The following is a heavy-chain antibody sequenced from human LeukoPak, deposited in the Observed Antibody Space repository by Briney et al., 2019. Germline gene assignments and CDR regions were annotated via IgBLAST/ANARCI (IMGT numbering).Heavy chain of an antibody. CDR1: GGSISSGDYY. V-gene: IGHV4-61*08. CDR3: ARVGEQLGYSYGMYYFDY. Sequence: PSETLSLTCTVSGGSISSGDYYWSWIRQPPGKGLEWIGYIYYSGSTNYNPSLKSRVTISVDTSKNQFSLKLSSVTAADTAVYYCARVGEQLGYSYGMYYFDYWGQGTLVTVSS. CDR2: IYYSGST. J-gene: IGHJ4*02. D-gene: IGHD5-18*01.